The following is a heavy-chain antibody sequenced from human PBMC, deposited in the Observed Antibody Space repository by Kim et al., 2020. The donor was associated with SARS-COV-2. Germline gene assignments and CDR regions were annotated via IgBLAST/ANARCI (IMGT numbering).Heavy chain of an antibody. Sequence: SETLSLTCTVSGGSISSSSYYWGWIRQPPGKGLEWIGSIYYSGSTYYNPSLKSRVTISVDTSKNQFSLKLSSVTAADTAVYYCASTVRWLYYYGMDVWGQGTTVTVSS. CDR3: ASTVRWLYYYGMDV. CDR1: GGSISSSSYY. V-gene: IGHV4-39*01. D-gene: IGHD5-12*01. J-gene: IGHJ6*02. CDR2: IYYSGST.